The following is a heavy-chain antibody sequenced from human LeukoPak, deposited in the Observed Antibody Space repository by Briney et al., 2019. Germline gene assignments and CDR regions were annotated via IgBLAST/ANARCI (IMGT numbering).Heavy chain of an antibody. CDR3: ARGFGSGSYYYGWFDP. J-gene: IGHJ5*02. Sequence: SETLSLTCTVSGGSISSGDYHLNWIRQSPGKGLEWIGFIHDSGSTYYNPSLKSRVTMSRDMSKNQFSLMLSSVTAADTAVYYCARGFGSGSYYYGWFDPWGQGTLVTVSS. CDR1: GGSISSGDYH. CDR2: IHDSGST. V-gene: IGHV4-30-4*01. D-gene: IGHD3-10*01.